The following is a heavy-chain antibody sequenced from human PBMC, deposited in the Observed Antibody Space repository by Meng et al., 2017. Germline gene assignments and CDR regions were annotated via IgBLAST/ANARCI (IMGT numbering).Heavy chain of an antibody. CDR3: LDEAPRSDY. Sequence: EGQLVESGGGLVQPGGSLRLSCAASGFTFNNYWMHWVRQVPGKGLVWVSRIGGDGSITNYADSVKGRFTISRDNAKNTLYLQMNSLRPEDTAVYYCLDEAPRSDYWGQGSLVTVSS. CDR1: GFTFNNYW. CDR2: IGGDGSIT. D-gene: IGHD1-1*01. V-gene: IGHV3-74*01. J-gene: IGHJ4*02.